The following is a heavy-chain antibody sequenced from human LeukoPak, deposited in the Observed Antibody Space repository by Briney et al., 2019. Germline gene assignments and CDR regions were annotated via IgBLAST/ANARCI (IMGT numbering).Heavy chain of an antibody. V-gene: IGHV3-23*01. J-gene: IGHJ4*02. CDR2: ISGDGDHT. Sequence: GGSLRLSCVDSGFTFSDYIMCWVRQAPGKGLEWVSGISGDGDHTYYADSVKGRFTISRDNSKNTLSLQMSGLRAEDTAIYYCAKPATISPRDYWGQGTLVSVSS. CDR3: AKPATISPRDY. D-gene: IGHD4/OR15-4a*01. CDR1: GFTFSDYI.